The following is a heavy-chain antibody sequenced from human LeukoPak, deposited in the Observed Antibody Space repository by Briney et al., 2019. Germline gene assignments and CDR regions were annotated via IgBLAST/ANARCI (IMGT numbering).Heavy chain of an antibody. V-gene: IGHV4-31*03. CDR2: IYFTGST. CDR1: GGSISSAGYY. D-gene: IGHD6-13*01. CDR3: ARHGSSWYESGFDY. Sequence: PSETLSLTCTVSGGSISSAGYYWSWIRQRPGTGPEWIGYIYFTGSTYYNPSLKSRLAISIDTSKNHFSLRLNSVTAADTAVYYCARHGSSWYESGFDYWGQGTLVTVSS. J-gene: IGHJ4*02.